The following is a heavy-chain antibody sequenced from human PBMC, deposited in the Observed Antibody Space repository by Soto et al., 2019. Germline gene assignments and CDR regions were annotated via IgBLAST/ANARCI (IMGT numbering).Heavy chain of an antibody. D-gene: IGHD3-22*01. CDR1: GFTFSSYW. V-gene: IGHV3-74*01. CDR2: IKSDGSWA. Sequence: EVQLVESGGGLVQPGGSLRLSCTASGFTFSSYWMHWVRQAPGKGLEWVSRIKSDGSWALYADSMEGRLTISRDNATNNLDRQMNSLRAEDTAVYYCVRGDGDYYDGNGYLGRHWGQGTLVTVSS. CDR3: VRGDGDYYDGNGYLGRH. J-gene: IGHJ4*02.